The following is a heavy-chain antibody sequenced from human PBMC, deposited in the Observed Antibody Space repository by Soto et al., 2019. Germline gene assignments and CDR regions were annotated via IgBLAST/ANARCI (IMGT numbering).Heavy chain of an antibody. CDR1: GNSICSVSFY. CDR3: ARWAGAVAGNDAFDI. Sequence: DTLPLTCTVTGNSICSVSFYWAWIRQPPGKGLEWIGSIYYSGSTYYNPSLKSRVTISVDTSKNQFSLKLSSVTAADTAVYYCARWAGAVAGNDAFDIWGQGTMVT. CDR2: IYYSGST. V-gene: IGHV4-39*01. J-gene: IGHJ3*02. D-gene: IGHD6-19*01.